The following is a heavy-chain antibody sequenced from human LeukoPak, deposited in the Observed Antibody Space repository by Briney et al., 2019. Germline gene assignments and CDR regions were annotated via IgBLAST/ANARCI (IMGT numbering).Heavy chain of an antibody. CDR1: GGTFSSYA. CDR3: ARGTIAAAGTSPFDY. Sequence: SVKVSCKASGGTFSSYAISWVRQAPGQGPEWMGGIIPIFGTANYAQKFQGRVTITADESTSTAYMELSSLRSEDTAVYYCARGTIAAAGTSPFDYWGQGTLVTVSS. D-gene: IGHD6-13*01. CDR2: IIPIFGTA. J-gene: IGHJ4*02. V-gene: IGHV1-69*13.